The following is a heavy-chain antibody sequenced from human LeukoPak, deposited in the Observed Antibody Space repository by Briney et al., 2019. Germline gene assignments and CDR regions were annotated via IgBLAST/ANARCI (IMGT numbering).Heavy chain of an antibody. CDR3: ARERSQKWEIVEYSSSPRYYYYYMDV. D-gene: IGHD6-6*01. Sequence: SGGSLRLSCAASGFTFSSYSMNWVRQAPGKGLEWVSYISSSSSTIYYADSVKGRFTISRDNAKNSLYLQMNSLRAEDTAVYYCARERSQKWEIVEYSSSPRYYYYYMDVWGKGTTVTVSS. CDR2: ISSSSSTI. CDR1: GFTFSSYS. V-gene: IGHV3-48*04. J-gene: IGHJ6*03.